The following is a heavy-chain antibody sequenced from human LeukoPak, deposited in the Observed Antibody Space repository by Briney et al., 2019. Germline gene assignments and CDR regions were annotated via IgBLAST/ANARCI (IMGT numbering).Heavy chain of an antibody. J-gene: IGHJ1*01. Sequence: GGSLRLSCEASGFTFSRYWMHWVRQAPGKGLVWVSRIKSDGKTNYADSVKGRFTICRDNAKNTVSLQMDSLRAEDTGVYYCARAPSEVGGYYPEYFRHWGEGTLVTVSS. CDR3: ARAPSEVGGYYPEYFRH. CDR2: IKSDGKT. V-gene: IGHV3-74*01. CDR1: GFTFSRYW. D-gene: IGHD3-22*01.